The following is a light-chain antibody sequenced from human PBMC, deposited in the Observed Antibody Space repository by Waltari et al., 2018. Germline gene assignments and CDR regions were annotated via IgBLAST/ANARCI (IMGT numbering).Light chain of an antibody. V-gene: IGLV2-14*03. CDR2: DVI. CDR1: SSDVGGYNY. J-gene: IGLJ2*01. Sequence: QSALTQPASVSGSPGQSITISCTGTSSDVGGYNYVSWYQQHPGKAPKLMIYDVINRPSGVSNRFSGSKSGNTASLTISGLQAEDEADYYCSSYTSSSTLEGVIFGGGTKLTVL. CDR3: SSYTSSSTLEGVI.